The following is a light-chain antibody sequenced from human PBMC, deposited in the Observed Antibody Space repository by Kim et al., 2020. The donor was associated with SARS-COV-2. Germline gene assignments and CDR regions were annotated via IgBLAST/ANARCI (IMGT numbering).Light chain of an antibody. Sequence: DIQLTQSPSFLSASVGDRVTITCRASQAIRSYLAWYQQKPGKAPKLLIYATSTLQSGVPSRFSGSGSGTEFTLTISSLQPEDFATYYCQQLNSYLYTFGQGTKLEIK. J-gene: IGKJ2*01. CDR2: ATS. V-gene: IGKV1-9*01. CDR3: QQLNSYLYT. CDR1: QAIRSY.